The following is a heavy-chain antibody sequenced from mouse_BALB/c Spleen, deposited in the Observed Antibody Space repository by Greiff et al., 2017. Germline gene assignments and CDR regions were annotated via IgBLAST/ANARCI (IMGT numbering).Heavy chain of an antibody. V-gene: IGHV3-6*02. CDR2: ISYDGSN. D-gene: IGHD2-1*01. Sequence: EVQLQESGPGLVKPSQSLSLTCSVTGYSITSGYYWNWIRQFPGNKLEWMGYISYDGSNNYNPSLKNRISITRDTSKNQFFLKLNSVTTEDTATYYCAREGNLFAYWGQGTLVTVSA. J-gene: IGHJ3*01. CDR3: AREGNLFAY. CDR1: GYSITSGYY.